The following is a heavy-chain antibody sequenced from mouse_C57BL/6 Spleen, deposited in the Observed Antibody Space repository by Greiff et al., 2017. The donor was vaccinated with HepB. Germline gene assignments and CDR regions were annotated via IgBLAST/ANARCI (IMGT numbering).Heavy chain of an antibody. J-gene: IGHJ2*01. CDR2: ISSGSSTI. Sequence: EVQLVESGGGLVKPGGSLKLSCAASGFTFSDYEMHWVRQAPEKGLEWVAYISSGSSTIYYADTVNGRFTITRDNAKNTLFLQMTGLRSEDTAMYYCARGTMDYWGQGTTLTVSS. CDR1: GFTFSDYE. D-gene: IGHD1-1*02. CDR3: ARGTMDY. V-gene: IGHV5-17*01.